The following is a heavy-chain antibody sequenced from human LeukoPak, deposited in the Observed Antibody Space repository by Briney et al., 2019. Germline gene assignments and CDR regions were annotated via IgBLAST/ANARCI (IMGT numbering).Heavy chain of an antibody. CDR2: IYSGGST. V-gene: IGHV3-66*01. J-gene: IGHJ4*02. CDR3: ARDSGRWLQLGY. Sequence: GWSLRLSCAASGFTVSSNYMRWVRHAPGTGLAWVSVIYSGGSTYYADSVKGRFTISRDNSKNTLYLQMNSLRAEDTAVYYCARDSGRWLQLGYWGQGTLVTVSS. D-gene: IGHD5-24*01. CDR1: GFTVSSNY.